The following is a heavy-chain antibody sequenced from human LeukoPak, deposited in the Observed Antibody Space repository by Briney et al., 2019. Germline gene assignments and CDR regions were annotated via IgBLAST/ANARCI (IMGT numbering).Heavy chain of an antibody. Sequence: PSGGSLRLSCAASGFTFSSYDMYWVRQVTGGGLEWVSGIGSTGDTYYPGSVQGRFTISRENAKDSLYLHMSSLRAGDTAVYYCARRYSTTRHWYFDLWGRGTLVTVSS. V-gene: IGHV3-13*01. J-gene: IGHJ2*01. CDR3: ARRYSTTRHWYFDL. CDR1: GFTFSSYD. CDR2: IGSTGDT. D-gene: IGHD1-26*01.